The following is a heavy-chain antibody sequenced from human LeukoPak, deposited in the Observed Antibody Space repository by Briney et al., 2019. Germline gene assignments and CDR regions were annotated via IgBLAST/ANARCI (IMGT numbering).Heavy chain of an antibody. CDR3: AKVPKHPFGYYYYMDV. CDR1: GFTFSSYA. V-gene: IGHV3-23*01. J-gene: IGHJ6*03. D-gene: IGHD3-16*01. CDR2: ISGSGGST. Sequence: PGGSLRLSCAASGFTFSSYAMSWVRQAPGKGLEWVSAISGSGGSTYYADSVKGRFTISRDNSKNTLYLQMNSLRAEDTAVYYCAKVPKHPFGYYYYMDVWGKGTTVTVSS.